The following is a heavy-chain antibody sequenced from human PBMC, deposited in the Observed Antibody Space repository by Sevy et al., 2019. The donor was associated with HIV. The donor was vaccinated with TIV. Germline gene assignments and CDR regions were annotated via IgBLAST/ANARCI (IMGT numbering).Heavy chain of an antibody. Sequence: ASVKVSCKSSGYTFTSYDIHWVRQATGQGLEWMGWMNPKSGNTGYAQKFQGRVTMTRNTSISTAYMELSSLRSEDTAVYYCARSWEQQLHDAFDIWGQGTMVTVSS. CDR3: ARSWEQQLHDAFDI. CDR1: GYTFTSYD. V-gene: IGHV1-8*01. J-gene: IGHJ3*02. D-gene: IGHD6-13*01. CDR2: MNPKSGNT.